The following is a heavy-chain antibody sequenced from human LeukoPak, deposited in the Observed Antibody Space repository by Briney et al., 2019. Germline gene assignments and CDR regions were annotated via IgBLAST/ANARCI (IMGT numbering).Heavy chain of an antibody. D-gene: IGHD3-22*01. J-gene: IGHJ4*02. CDR1: GGSISSGSYY. V-gene: IGHV4-61*09. CDR2: IYTSGST. Sequence: SETLSLTCTVSGGSISSGSYYWSWIRQPAGKGLEWIGHIYTSGSTNYNPSLKSRVTISIDTSKNQFSLKLSSVTAADTAVYYCARMPYYYDSSGYYWGQGTLVTASS. CDR3: ARMPYYYDSSGYY.